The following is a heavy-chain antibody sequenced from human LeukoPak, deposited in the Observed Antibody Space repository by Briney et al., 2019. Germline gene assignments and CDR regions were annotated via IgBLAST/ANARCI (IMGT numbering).Heavy chain of an antibody. J-gene: IGHJ4*02. CDR1: GGSISSGGYY. V-gene: IGHV4-31*03. CDR3: AREGGSGSYYDY. CDR2: IYYSGST. D-gene: IGHD1-26*01. Sequence: SETLSPTCTVSGGSISSGGYYWSWIRQHPGKGLEWIGYIYYSGSTYYNPSLKSRVTISVDTSKNQFSLKLSSVTAADTAVYYCAREGGSGSYYDYWGQGTLVTVSS.